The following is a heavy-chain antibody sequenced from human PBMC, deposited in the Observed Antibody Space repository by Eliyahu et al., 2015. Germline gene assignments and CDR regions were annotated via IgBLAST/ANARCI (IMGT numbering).Heavy chain of an antibody. V-gene: IGHV1-18*04. J-gene: IGHJ4*02. CDR3: ARGLGRGPAASDY. D-gene: IGHD2-2*01. CDR1: GYTFSYYD. Sequence: QVQLVQSGAEVKKPGASVKVXCKASGYTFSYYDXSWVRQAPGQGLEWMGWISXSKGNTDYAQKFQGRVNMTTDTSTTTAYMELRGLRSDDTATYYCARGLGRGPAASDYWGQGTQVTVSS. CDR2: ISXSKGNT.